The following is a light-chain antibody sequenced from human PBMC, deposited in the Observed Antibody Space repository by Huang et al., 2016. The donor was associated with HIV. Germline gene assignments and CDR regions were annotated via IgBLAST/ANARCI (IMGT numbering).Light chain of an antibody. CDR2: DAS. CDR1: QDISNY. CDR3: QQYENLHT. V-gene: IGKV1-33*01. Sequence: DIQMTQSPSSLSASVGDRVTITCQASQDISNYLNWYQQKPGKAPKLLIYDASNLETGVPSRFSGSGSGTDFTLTISSLQPEDIATYYCQQYENLHTFGQGTKLEIK. J-gene: IGKJ2*01.